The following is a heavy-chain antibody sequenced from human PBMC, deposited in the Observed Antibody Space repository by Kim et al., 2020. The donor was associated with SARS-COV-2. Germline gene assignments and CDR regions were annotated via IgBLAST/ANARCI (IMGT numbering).Heavy chain of an antibody. CDR3: TSQVYSSPYYYYGMDV. CDR1: GFTFGDYA. V-gene: IGHV3-49*04. Sequence: GGSLRLSCTASGFTFGDYAMSWVRQAPGKGLEWVGFIRSKAYGGTTEYAASVKGRFTISRDDSKSIAYLQMNSLKTEDTAVYYCTSQVYSSPYYYYGMDVWGQGTTVTVSS. D-gene: IGHD6-19*01. CDR2: IRSKAYGGTT. J-gene: IGHJ6*02.